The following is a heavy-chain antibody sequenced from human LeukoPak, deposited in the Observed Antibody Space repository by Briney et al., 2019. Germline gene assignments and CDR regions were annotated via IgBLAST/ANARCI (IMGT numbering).Heavy chain of an antibody. CDR2: IYYSGST. J-gene: IGHJ4*02. V-gene: IGHV4-39*07. CDR3: ARDWELLNYFDY. Sequence: SETLSLTCSVSGDSISTSSSYWGWIRQPPGKGLEWIGSIYYSGSTYYNPSLKSRVTISVDTSKNQFSLKLSSVTAADTAVYYCARDWELLNYFDYWGQGTLVTVSS. CDR1: GDSISTSSSY. D-gene: IGHD2-15*01.